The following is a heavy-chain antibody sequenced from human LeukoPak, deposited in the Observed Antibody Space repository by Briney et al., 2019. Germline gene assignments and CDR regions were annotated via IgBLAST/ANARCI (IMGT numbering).Heavy chain of an antibody. V-gene: IGHV3-30*04. D-gene: IGHD3-10*02. J-gene: IGHJ6*04. CDR1: GFTFSSYA. CDR3: AELGITTIGGV. Sequence: GSLRLSCAASGFTFSSYAMHWVRQAPGKGLEWVAVISYDGSNKYYADSVKGRFTISRDNAKNSLYLQMNSLRAEDTAVYYCAELGITTIGGVWGKGTTVTISS. CDR2: ISYDGSNK.